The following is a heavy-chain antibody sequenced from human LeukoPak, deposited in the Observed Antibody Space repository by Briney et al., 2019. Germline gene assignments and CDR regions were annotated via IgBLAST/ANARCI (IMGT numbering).Heavy chain of an antibody. CDR1: GYDFTTYW. D-gene: IGHD4/OR15-4a*01. CDR3: ARSTMVTVSIDY. V-gene: IGHV5-51*01. J-gene: IGHJ4*02. CDR2: IYPGDSDT. Sequence: GESLKISCKGSGYDFTTYWIAWVRQMPGEGLEWMGIIYPGDSDTRYNPSFQGQVTISADKSISTAYLQWSSLKASDTAMYYCARSTMVTVSIDYWGLGTLVTVSS.